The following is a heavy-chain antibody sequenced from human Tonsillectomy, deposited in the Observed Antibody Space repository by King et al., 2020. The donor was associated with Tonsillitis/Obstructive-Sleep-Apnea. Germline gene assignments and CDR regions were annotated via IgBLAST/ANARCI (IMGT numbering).Heavy chain of an antibody. V-gene: IGHV3-30*01. CDR2: ISYDGSNK. Sequence: VQLVESGGGVVQPGRSLRLSCAASGFTFSSYAMHWVRQAPGKGLEWVAVISYDGSNKYYADSVKGRFTISRDHSKNTLYLQMNSLRAEDTAVYYCARDWGSGSGSYYDPYFDYWGQGTLVTVSS. CDR1: GFTFSSYA. D-gene: IGHD3-10*01. J-gene: IGHJ4*02. CDR3: ARDWGSGSGSYYDPYFDY.